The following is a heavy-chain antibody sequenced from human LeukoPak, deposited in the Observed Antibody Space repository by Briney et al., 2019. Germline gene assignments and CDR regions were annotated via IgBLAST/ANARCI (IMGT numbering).Heavy chain of an antibody. V-gene: IGHV6-1*01. Sequence: SQTLSLTCAISGDSVSSNGAAWNWIRQSPSRGLEWLGRKHYRSKWYNDYAVSVKSRITINPDTSKNQFSLQLNSVTPEDTAVYYCARGLQSSGYAFDIWGQGTMVTVSS. CDR2: KHYRSKWYN. J-gene: IGHJ3*02. CDR1: GDSVSSNGAA. D-gene: IGHD6-19*01. CDR3: ARGLQSSGYAFDI.